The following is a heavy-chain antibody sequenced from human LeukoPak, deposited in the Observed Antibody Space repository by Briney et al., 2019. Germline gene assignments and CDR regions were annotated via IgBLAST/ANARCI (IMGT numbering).Heavy chain of an antibody. J-gene: IGHJ2*01. V-gene: IGHV4-59*01. Sequence: SETLSLTCTVSGGXLSSYYWSWIRQPPGKGLEWIGYIYYSGSTTYNPSLRSRVTISVDTSKNQFSLKLSSVTAADTAVYYCARVFYYGSGTFDLWGRGTLVTVSS. CDR2: IYYSGST. CDR1: GGXLSSYY. D-gene: IGHD3-10*01. CDR3: ARVFYYGSGTFDL.